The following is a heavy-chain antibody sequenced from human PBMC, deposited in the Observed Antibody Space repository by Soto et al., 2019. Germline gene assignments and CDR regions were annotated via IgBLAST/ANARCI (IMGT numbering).Heavy chain of an antibody. CDR3: ARDPLYCNNGVCGSYNDAFDI. CDR2: IIPILGIA. J-gene: IGHJ3*02. V-gene: IGHV1-69*08. CDR1: GGTFSSYT. D-gene: IGHD2-8*01. Sequence: QVQLVQSGAEVKKPGSSVKVSCKASGGTFSSYTISWVRQAPGQGLEWMGRIIPILGIANYAQKFQGRVTITADKSTSTAYMELSSLRSEATAVYYCARDPLYCNNGVCGSYNDAFDIWGQGTLVTVSS.